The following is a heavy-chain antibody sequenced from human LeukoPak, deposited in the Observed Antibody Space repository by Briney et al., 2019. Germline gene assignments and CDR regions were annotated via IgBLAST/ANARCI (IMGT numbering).Heavy chain of an antibody. CDR2: ISGSGSDI. CDR1: GFTFSDYY. V-gene: IGHV3-11*01. Sequence: GGSLRLSCAASGFTFSDYYMSWIRQAPGKGLESLSYISGSGSDISYADSVNGRFTVSRDNAKKSLYLQMNSLRPEDTAVYYCSRGPRRLDYWGQGTLVTVSS. J-gene: IGHJ4*02. CDR3: SRGPRRLDY.